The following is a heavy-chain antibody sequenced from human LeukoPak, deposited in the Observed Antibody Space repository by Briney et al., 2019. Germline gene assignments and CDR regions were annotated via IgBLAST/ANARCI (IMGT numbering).Heavy chain of an antibody. Sequence: ASVRVSCKASGYTFTGYYMHWVRQAPGQGLEWMGWINPNSGGTNHAQKFQGRVTMTRDTSISTAYMELSRLRSDDTAVYYCARDRPLDADDYYGFYYFDYWGQGIPVSVSS. D-gene: IGHD3-10*01. CDR1: GYTFTGYY. J-gene: IGHJ4*02. CDR3: ARDRPLDADDYYGFYYFDY. CDR2: INPNSGGT. V-gene: IGHV1-2*02.